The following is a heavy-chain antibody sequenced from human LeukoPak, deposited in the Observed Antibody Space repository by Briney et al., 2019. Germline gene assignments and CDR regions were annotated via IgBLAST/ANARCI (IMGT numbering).Heavy chain of an antibody. Sequence: PGGSLRLSCAASGFIVSNTYMTWVRQAPGKGLQWVSVIHNDGSTYYADSVTGRFAVSIANSKNMVFLRMNSLRVEDTAVYFCPSLARDHWGQGTLVSVSS. V-gene: IGHV3-53*01. CDR3: PSLARDH. D-gene: IGHD3-3*02. J-gene: IGHJ4*02. CDR2: IHNDGST. CDR1: GFIVSNTY.